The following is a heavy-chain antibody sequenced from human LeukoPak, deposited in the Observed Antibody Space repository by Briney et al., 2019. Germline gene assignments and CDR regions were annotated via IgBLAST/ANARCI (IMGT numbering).Heavy chain of an antibody. CDR3: ARSPSPYSSGWYFDY. V-gene: IGHV6-1*01. CDR1: GDSVSINSAA. J-gene: IGHJ4*02. D-gene: IGHD6-19*01. Sequence: SQTLSLTCAISGDSVSINSAAWNWIRQSPSRGLEWLGRTYQRSKWYNDYAVSVKSRITINPDISKNQFSLQLNSVTPEDTAVYYCARSPSPYSSGWYFDYWGQGALVTVSS. CDR2: TYQRSKWYN.